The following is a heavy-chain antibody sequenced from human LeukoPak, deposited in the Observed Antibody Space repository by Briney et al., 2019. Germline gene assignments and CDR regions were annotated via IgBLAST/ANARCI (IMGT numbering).Heavy chain of an antibody. CDR3: ARGASSGWYGSAYYMDV. Sequence: PSETLSLTCTVSGGSISSGSYYWSWIRQPAGKGLEWIGRIYTSGSTNYNPSLKSRVTISVDTSKNQFSLKLSSVTAADTAVYYCARGASSGWYGSAYYMDVWGKGTTVTISS. CDR2: IYTSGST. J-gene: IGHJ6*03. D-gene: IGHD6-19*01. CDR1: GGSISSGSYY. V-gene: IGHV4-61*02.